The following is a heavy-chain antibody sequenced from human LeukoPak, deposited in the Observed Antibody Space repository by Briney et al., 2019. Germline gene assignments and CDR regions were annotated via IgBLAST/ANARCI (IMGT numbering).Heavy chain of an antibody. CDR2: IYHSGTT. CDR3: ARGPKSIVSAGHSDF. Sequence: SETLSLTCAVSGYSISSGYDWVWFRQPPGKGLEWLGTIYHSGTTYYNPSLKGRVTSSVDLSKNQFSLRLSSVTAADTAVYYCARGPKSIVSAGHSDFWGQGTLVTVSS. V-gene: IGHV4-38-2*01. J-gene: IGHJ4*02. D-gene: IGHD6-6*01. CDR1: GYSISSGYD.